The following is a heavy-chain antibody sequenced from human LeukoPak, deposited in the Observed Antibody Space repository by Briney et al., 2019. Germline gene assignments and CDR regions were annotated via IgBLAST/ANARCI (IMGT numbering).Heavy chain of an antibody. V-gene: IGHV1-8*01. D-gene: IGHD1-26*01. CDR2: MNPNSGNT. J-gene: IGHJ4*02. CDR3: AREATNSGSYSVDY. CDR1: GYTFTSYD. Sequence: ASVKVSCKASGYTFTSYDINWVRQATGQGLEWMGWMNPNSGNTGYAQKFQGRVTMTRNTSISTAYMELSSLRSEDAAVYYCAREATNSGSYSVDYWGQGTLVTVSS.